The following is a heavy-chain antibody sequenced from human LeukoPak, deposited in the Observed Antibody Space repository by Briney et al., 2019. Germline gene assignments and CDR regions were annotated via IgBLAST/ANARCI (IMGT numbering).Heavy chain of an antibody. CDR1: GFTFTNSD. V-gene: IGHV3-23*01. CDR2: ISDSADNT. D-gene: IGHD1-7*01. J-gene: IGHJ6*03. CDR3: AKGIGTTFRFRTYYYYYYMDV. Sequence: PGGSLRLSCAASGFTFTNSDMTWVRQAPGKGLEWVSSISDSADNTFYADSVKGRFTISRDNSKSTLYLEVNSLRAEDTAVYYCAKGIGTTFRFRTYYYYYYMDVWGKGTTVTVSS.